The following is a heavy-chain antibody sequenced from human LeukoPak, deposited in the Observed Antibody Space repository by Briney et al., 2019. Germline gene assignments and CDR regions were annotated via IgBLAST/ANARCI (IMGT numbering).Heavy chain of an antibody. J-gene: IGHJ4*02. D-gene: IGHD6-13*01. Sequence: PGGSLRLSCAASGFTFSSYAMSWVRQAPGKGLEWVSAISGSGSGGSTYYADSVKGRFTISRDNSKNTLDLQMSSLRAEDTAVYYCAKGPGNSWSYFDYWGQGTLVTVSS. V-gene: IGHV3-23*01. CDR2: ISGSGSGGST. CDR3: AKGPGNSWSYFDY. CDR1: GFTFSSYA.